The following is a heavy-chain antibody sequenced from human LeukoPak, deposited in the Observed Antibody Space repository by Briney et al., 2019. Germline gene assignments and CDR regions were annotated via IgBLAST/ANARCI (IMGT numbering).Heavy chain of an antibody. CDR3: VRKTIPTHGWDV. D-gene: IGHD1/OR15-1a*01. J-gene: IGHJ6*02. V-gene: IGHV3-72*01. CDR1: GGSISSYY. CDR2: IRNRANGYTT. Sequence: LSLTCTVSGGSISSYYWSWIRQPPGKGLEWVGRIRNRANGYTTEYAASVKGRFTISRDDSKSSLYLQMNSLKTEDTAVYYCVRKTIPTHGWDVWGQGTTVTVSS.